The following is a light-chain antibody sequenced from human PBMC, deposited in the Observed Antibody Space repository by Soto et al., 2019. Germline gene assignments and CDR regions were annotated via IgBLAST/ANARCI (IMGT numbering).Light chain of an antibody. CDR2: AAS. CDR3: QQYTNWPPIT. Sequence: EIVLTQSPGTLSSSPGERATLSCRASHSVGSNLAWFRQKPGQAPRLLLYAASTRATGVPARFSGSGSGTAFSLTITSLLSEDAAVYYCQQYTNWPPITFGQGTRLEIK. CDR1: HSVGSN. J-gene: IGKJ5*01. V-gene: IGKV3-15*01.